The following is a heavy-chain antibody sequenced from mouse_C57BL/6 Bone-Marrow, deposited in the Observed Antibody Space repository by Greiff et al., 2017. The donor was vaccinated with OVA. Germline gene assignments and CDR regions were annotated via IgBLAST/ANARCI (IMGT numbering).Heavy chain of an antibody. Sequence: EVQGVESGGGLVQSGGSMKLSCVASGFTFSNYWMNWVRQSPEKGLEWVAQIRLKSDNYATHYAESVKGRFTISRDDSKSSVYLQMNNLRAEDTGIYYCQTAQAPAWFAYWGQGTLVTVSA. J-gene: IGHJ3*01. CDR1: GFTFSNYW. CDR3: QTAQAPAWFAY. D-gene: IGHD3-2*02. V-gene: IGHV6-3*01. CDR2: IRLKSDNYAT.